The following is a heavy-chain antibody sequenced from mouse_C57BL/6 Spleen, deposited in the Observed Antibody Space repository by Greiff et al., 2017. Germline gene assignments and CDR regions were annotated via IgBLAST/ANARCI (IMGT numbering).Heavy chain of an antibody. CDR2: ISDGGSYT. V-gene: IGHV5-4*01. J-gene: IGHJ2*01. CDR3: ARVYDYDPFDY. CDR1: GFTFSSYA. Sequence: EVHLVESGGGLVKPGGSLKLSCAASGFTFSSYAMSWVRQTPEKRLEWVATISDGGSYTYYPDNVKGRFTISRDNAKNNLYLQMSHLKSEDTAMYYCARVYDYDPFDYWGQGTTLTVSS. D-gene: IGHD2-4*01.